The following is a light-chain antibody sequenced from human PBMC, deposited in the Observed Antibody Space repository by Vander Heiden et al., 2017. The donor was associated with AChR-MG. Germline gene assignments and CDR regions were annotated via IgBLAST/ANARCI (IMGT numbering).Light chain of an antibody. Sequence: QSALTQPRSVSGSPGQSVTISCAGTSSDVGRYNYVSWYQQHPDKAPKLMVYDVTKRPPGVPDRFSGSRSGNTASLTISGLQAEDEADYYCCSYAGTSYVFGTGTDVTVL. J-gene: IGLJ1*01. V-gene: IGLV2-11*01. CDR3: CSYAGTSYV. CDR2: DVT. CDR1: SSDVGRYNY.